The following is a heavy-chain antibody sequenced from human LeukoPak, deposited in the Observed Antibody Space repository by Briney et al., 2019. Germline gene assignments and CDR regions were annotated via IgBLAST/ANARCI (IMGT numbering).Heavy chain of an antibody. CDR3: ARGRYASGYFDY. D-gene: IGHD3-16*01. J-gene: IGHJ4*02. CDR2: ISSSSSYI. V-gene: IGHV3-21*01. CDR1: GFRFSSYT. Sequence: GGSLRLSWAAAGFRFSSYTINWVRQSPGKGLEWVSSISSSSSYIYYTDSVKGRFTISRDNAKNSLYLQMNSLRAEDTAVYYCARGRYASGYFDYWGQGTLVTVSS.